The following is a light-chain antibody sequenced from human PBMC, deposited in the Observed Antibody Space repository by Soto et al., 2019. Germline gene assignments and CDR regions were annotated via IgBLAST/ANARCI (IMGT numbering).Light chain of an antibody. J-gene: IGLJ2*01. CDR2: EVT. CDR1: RSDVGRYNY. Sequence: QSVLTQPASVSGSPGQSITMSCTGTRSDVGRYNYVSWYQQHPGKAPKLLIYEVTYRPSGVSTRFSASKSGSTASLTISGIQAEDEADYYCSSYSTTSSPHVLFGGGTKVTVL. CDR3: SSYSTTSSPHVL. V-gene: IGLV2-14*01.